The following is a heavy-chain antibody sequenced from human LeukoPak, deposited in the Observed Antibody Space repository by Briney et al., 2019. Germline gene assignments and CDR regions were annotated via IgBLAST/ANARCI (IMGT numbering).Heavy chain of an antibody. J-gene: IGHJ2*01. CDR2: IWYDGSNK. V-gene: IGHV3-33*06. CDR3: AKVQPEYYYGSGKDFDL. D-gene: IGHD3-10*01. Sequence: GGSLRLSCAASGFTFSSYGMHWVRQAPGKGLEWVAVIWYDGSNKYYADSVKGRFTISRDNSKNTLYLQMNSLRAEDTAVYYCAKVQPEYYYGSGKDFDLWGRGTLATVSS. CDR1: GFTFSSYG.